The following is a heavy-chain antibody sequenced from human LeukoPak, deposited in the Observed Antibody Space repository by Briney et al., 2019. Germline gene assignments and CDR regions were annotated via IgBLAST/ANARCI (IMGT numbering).Heavy chain of an antibody. CDR2: ISGNGGRT. V-gene: IGHV3-23*01. CDR3: ANDGTGIHVWTPEAFDL. Sequence: GGSLRLSCAASGFTFTTYAMSWVRQAPGKGLEWVSTISGNGGRTYYEDSVKGRFTISRDNSKNTLYLQVSSLRAEDTAMHYCANDGTGIHVWTPEAFDLWGPGTMVIVSS. CDR1: GFTFTTYA. J-gene: IGHJ3*01. D-gene: IGHD5-18*01.